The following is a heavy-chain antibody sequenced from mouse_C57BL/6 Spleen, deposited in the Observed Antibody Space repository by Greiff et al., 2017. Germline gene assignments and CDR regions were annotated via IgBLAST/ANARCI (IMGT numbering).Heavy chain of an antibody. V-gene: IGHV1-7*01. CDR3: GRSPYDGYGYWYFDV. D-gene: IGHD2-3*01. J-gene: IGHJ1*03. CDR2: INPSSGYT. CDR1: GYTFTSYW. Sequence: VQLQQSGAELAKPGASVKLSCKASGYTFTSYWMHWVKQRPGQGLEWIGYINPSSGYTKYNQKFKDKATLTADKSSSTAYMQLSRLTYEDSAVYYCGRSPYDGYGYWYFDVWGTGTTVTVSS.